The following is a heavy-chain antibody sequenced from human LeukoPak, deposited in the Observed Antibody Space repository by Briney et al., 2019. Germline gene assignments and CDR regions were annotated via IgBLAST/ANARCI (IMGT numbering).Heavy chain of an antibody. J-gene: IGHJ4*02. CDR1: GFTFSSYS. V-gene: IGHV3-21*01. CDR3: ARENSGSYYQFDC. Sequence: PGGSLRLSCAASGFTFSSYSMNWVRQAPGKGLEWVSSISSITSYIYYADSVKGRFTISRDNAKNSLYLQMNSLRPEDTAVYYCARENSGSYYQFDCWGQGTLVTVSS. D-gene: IGHD1-26*01. CDR2: ISSITSYI.